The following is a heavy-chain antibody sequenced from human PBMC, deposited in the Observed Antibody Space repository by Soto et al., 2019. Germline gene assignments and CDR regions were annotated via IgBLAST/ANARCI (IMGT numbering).Heavy chain of an antibody. CDR1: GFSVSTYA. CDR2: ITGGRGPT. Sequence: EVQLLESGGDLVQPGGSLRLSCSASGFSVSTYAMTWVRQSPGEGLEWVATITGGRGPTYYADSVKGRFTVSRDDSMNILYLRMTGLRADDTAIYYCVQDLWNDIHDSWGQGTLVTVSS. CDR3: VQDLWNDIHDS. D-gene: IGHD1-1*01. V-gene: IGHV3-23*01. J-gene: IGHJ4*02.